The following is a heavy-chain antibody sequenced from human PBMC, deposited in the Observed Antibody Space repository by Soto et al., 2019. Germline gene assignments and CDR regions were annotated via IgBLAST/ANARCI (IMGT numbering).Heavy chain of an antibody. CDR3: AKEGPITNWYFDY. D-gene: IGHD1-1*01. CDR2: ISYDGNVA. CDR1: GFTFSNYG. V-gene: IGHV3-30*18. J-gene: IGHJ4*02. Sequence: QVQLVESGGGVVQPGRSLRLSCAASGFTFSNYGMHWVRQAPGKGLEWVIVISYDGNVAYYADSVKGRFTISRDNSKNTLYLQMNSRRTEDTDMYYCAKEGPITNWYFDYWGKGTLVTVSS.